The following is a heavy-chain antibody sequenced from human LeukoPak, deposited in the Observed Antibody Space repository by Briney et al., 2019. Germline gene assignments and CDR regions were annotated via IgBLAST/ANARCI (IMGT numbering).Heavy chain of an antibody. CDR1: GFTFSSYW. V-gene: IGHV3-7*04. J-gene: IGHJ5*02. CDR3: ARGLRS. D-gene: IGHD5/OR15-5a*01. CDR2: IKEDGSEK. Sequence: GGSLRLPCAGSGFTFSSYWMSWVRQAPGKGLEWVANIKEDGSEKYYVDSVKGRFTISRDNAKNSLYLQMNNLRAEDTAVYYCARGLRSWGQGTVVTVSS.